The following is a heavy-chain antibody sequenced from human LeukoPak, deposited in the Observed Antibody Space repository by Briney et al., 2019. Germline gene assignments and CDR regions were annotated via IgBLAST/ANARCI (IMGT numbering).Heavy chain of an antibody. CDR3: ARSTGTTMFIDY. CDR2: IYYSGNT. D-gene: IGHD3-10*02. V-gene: IGHV4-59*01. Sequence: SETLSLTCTVSGGSISPYYWSWIRQPPGRGLEWLGYIYYSGNTDYNPSLKSRVAISVDTSKNQFSLKLSSVTAADTAVYYCARSTGTTMFIDYWGQGTLVTVSS. CDR1: GGSISPYY. J-gene: IGHJ4*02.